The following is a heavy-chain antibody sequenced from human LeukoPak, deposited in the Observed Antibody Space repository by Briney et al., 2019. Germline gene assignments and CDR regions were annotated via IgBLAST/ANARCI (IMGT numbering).Heavy chain of an antibody. Sequence: ASVKVSCKASGYNLTGYYMHWVRQAPGQGLEWMGRINPNSGGTKYAQKFRGRVTMTRDTSISTAYMELSRLRSDDTAVYYCARESGTSGSYDYWGQGTLVTVSS. D-gene: IGHD1-26*01. J-gene: IGHJ4*02. CDR3: ARESGTSGSYDY. CDR1: GYNLTGYY. CDR2: INPNSGGT. V-gene: IGHV1-2*06.